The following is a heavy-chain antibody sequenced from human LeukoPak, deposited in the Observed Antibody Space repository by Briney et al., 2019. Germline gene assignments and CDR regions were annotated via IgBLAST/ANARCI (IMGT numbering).Heavy chain of an antibody. CDR3: AKDLINYGYYYYNLDV. CDR1: GFTFSSYA. D-gene: IGHD3-10*01. V-gene: IGHV3-23*01. CDR2: ISRSGDTT. Sequence: GGSLRLSCVASGFTFSSYAMSWVRQAPGKGLEWVSLISRSGDTTYYADSVKGRFTISRDHSKNTLYLQMNSLRAEDTAVYYCAKDLINYGYYYYNLDVWGQGTTVTVSS. J-gene: IGHJ6*02.